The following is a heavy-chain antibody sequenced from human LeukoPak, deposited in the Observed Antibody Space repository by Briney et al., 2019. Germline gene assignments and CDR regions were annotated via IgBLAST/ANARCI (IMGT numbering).Heavy chain of an antibody. Sequence: ASVKVSCKASGYTFTSYYMHWVRQAPGQGLEWMGIINPSGGSTSYAQKFQGRVTMTRDTSTSTVYMELSSLRSEDTAVYYCARGETTSGSLRGYFDYWGQGTLVTVSS. J-gene: IGHJ4*02. CDR1: GYTFTSYY. D-gene: IGHD1-26*01. CDR3: ARGETTSGSLRGYFDY. V-gene: IGHV1-46*01. CDR2: INPSGGST.